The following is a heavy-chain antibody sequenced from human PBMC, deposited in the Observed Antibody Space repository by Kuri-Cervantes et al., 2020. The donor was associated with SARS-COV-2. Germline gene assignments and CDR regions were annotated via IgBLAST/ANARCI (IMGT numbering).Heavy chain of an antibody. V-gene: IGHV3-21*01. CDR1: GFTFSSHS. D-gene: IGHD5-18*01. CDR3: ARNPARSSRGYSYGYFDY. J-gene: IGHJ4*02. CDR2: ISSSSSYI. Sequence: GESLKISCAASGFTFSSHSMNWVRQAPGKGLEWVSSISSSSSYIYYADSVKGRFTISRDNAKNSLYLQMNSLRAEDTAVYYCARNPARSSRGYSYGYFDYWGQGTLVIVSS.